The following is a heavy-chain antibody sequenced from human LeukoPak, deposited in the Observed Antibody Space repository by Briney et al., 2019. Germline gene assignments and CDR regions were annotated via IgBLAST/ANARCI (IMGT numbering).Heavy chain of an antibody. D-gene: IGHD5-12*01. Sequence: QRGGSLTLSCAPSGFNFNDYAMTWVRQAPGKGLEWVSGISGGSGNRDYGDSVKGRFTISRDNSKNTLYLQMNSLRAEDTAVYYCAKHDSGYDFFFDYWGQGTLVTVSS. V-gene: IGHV3-23*01. J-gene: IGHJ4*02. CDR1: GFNFNDYA. CDR3: AKHDSGYDFFFDY. CDR2: ISGGSGNR.